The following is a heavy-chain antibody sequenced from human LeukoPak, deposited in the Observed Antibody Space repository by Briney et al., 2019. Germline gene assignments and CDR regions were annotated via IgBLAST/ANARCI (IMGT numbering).Heavy chain of an antibody. D-gene: IGHD3-3*01. CDR1: GGSISSYY. V-gene: IGHV4-4*07. CDR2: IYTSGST. Sequence: SEPLSLTCTVSGGSISSYYWSWIRQPAGKGLEWIGRIYTSGSTNYNPSLKSRVTMSVDTSKNQFSLKLSSVTAADTAVYYCARGVTIFGVVTLDPWGQGTLVTVSS. J-gene: IGHJ5*02. CDR3: ARGVTIFGVVTLDP.